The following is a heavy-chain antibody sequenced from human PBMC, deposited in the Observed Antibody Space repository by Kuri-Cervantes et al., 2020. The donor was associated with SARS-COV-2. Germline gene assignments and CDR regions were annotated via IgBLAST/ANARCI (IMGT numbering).Heavy chain of an antibody. CDR1: GFTVTNYY. CDR3: AKDNSDSYGCNWFDP. V-gene: IGHV3-66*02. CDR2: IYRGGST. Sequence: GGSLRLSCAASGFTVTNYYMSWVRQAPGKGLEWVSVIYRGGSTYYADSVKGRFTISRDNSKNTVYLQMDSLRAEDTAVYYCAKDNSDSYGCNWFDPWGQGTLVTVSS. J-gene: IGHJ5*02. D-gene: IGHD5-18*01.